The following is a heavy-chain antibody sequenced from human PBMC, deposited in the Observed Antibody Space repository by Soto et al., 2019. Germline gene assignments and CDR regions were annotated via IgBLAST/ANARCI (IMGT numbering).Heavy chain of an antibody. J-gene: IGHJ4*02. CDR3: ARELWGESCYGRSCATLDH. Sequence: GGSLRLSCAASGFSFSVYGMHWVRQAPGKGLEWVALIWNDGSKKIYGDSVKGRFTVSRDNSKNTVYLQMNSLRAEDTAVYYCARELWGESCYGRSCATLDHWGQGTLVTVSS. V-gene: IGHV3-33*01. CDR1: GFSFSVYG. D-gene: IGHD2-15*01. CDR2: IWNDGSKK.